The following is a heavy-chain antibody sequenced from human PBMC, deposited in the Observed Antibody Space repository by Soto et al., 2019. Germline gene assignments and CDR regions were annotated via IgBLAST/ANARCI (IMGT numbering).Heavy chain of an antibody. Sequence: ASVKVSCKVSGYTLTELSMHWVRQAPGKGLEWMGGFDPEDGETIYAQKFQGRVTMTEDTSTDTAYMELSSLRSEDTAVYYCATITSWYESTYFDPWGRGTLVTVSS. J-gene: IGHJ2*01. CDR3: ATITSWYESTYFDP. CDR2: FDPEDGET. V-gene: IGHV1-24*01. D-gene: IGHD6-13*01. CDR1: GYTLTELS.